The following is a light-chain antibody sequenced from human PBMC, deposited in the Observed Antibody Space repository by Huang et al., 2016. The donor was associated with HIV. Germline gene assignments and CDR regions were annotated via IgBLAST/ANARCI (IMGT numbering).Light chain of an antibody. CDR2: VAS. Sequence: DIVMTQSPLSLSVTPGEPASISCRSSQSLRHRNGNNYLDWYLQKPGQSPQLLIYVASIRASGIPDRFNGSGSGTDFTLKISRVEAEDVGVYYCMQALQTPLTFGGGTKVEVK. CDR1: QSLRHRNGNNY. CDR3: MQALQTPLT. J-gene: IGKJ4*01. V-gene: IGKV2-28*01.